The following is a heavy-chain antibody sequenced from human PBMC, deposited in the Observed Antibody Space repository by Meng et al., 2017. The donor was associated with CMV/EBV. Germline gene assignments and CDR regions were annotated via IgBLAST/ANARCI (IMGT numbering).Heavy chain of an antibody. CDR1: GFTVSSNE. V-gene: IGHV3-33*06. J-gene: IGHJ6*02. CDR3: AKEQGSMRQQLAHYYYYGMDV. D-gene: IGHD6-13*01. Sequence: GESLKISCAASGFTVSSNEMSWVRQAPGKGLEWVAVIWYDGSNKYYADSVKGRFTISRDNSKNTLYLQMNSLRAEDTAVYYCAKEQGSMRQQLAHYYYYGMDVWGQGTTVTVSS. CDR2: IWYDGSNK.